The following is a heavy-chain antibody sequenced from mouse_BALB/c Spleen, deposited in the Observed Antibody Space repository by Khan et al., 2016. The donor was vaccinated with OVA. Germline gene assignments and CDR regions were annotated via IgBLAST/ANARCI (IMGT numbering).Heavy chain of an antibody. CDR3: ARSASYWFFDV. CDR1: GYTFTNYG. CDR2: INTYTGEP. D-gene: IGHD6-1*01. Sequence: QIQLVQSGPELKKPGETVKISCKASGYTFTNYGMNWVKQAPGKGLKWMGWINTYTGEPTYADDFKGRFAFSLEPSANTADLKINNLKNEDTATYFCARSASYWFFDVWGAGTTVTVSS. J-gene: IGHJ1*01. V-gene: IGHV9-3-1*01.